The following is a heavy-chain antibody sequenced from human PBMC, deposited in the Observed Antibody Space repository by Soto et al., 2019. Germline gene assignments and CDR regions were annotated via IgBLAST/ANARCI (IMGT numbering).Heavy chain of an antibody. CDR3: ARAPYSNAWYRFDL. CDR2: IKHDGSVQ. V-gene: IGHV3-7*03. Sequence: ESGGGLVQPGGSLRLSCEASGFTFRGYWMSWVRQAPGKGLEWVADIKHDGSVQYYVDSVKGRLTISRDNAKKQLYLQMNGLRAEDTALYYCARAPYSNAWYRFDLWGQGTLVTVSS. D-gene: IGHD4-4*01. CDR1: GFTFRGYW. J-gene: IGHJ4*02.